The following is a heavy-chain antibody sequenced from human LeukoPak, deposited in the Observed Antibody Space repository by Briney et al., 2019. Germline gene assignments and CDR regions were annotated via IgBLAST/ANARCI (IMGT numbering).Heavy chain of an antibody. CDR3: AKNSLLRGFPYNWFDP. CDR2: IWYDGSNK. D-gene: IGHD3-22*01. CDR1: GFTFSSYG. V-gene: IGHV3-33*06. Sequence: PGGSLRLSCAASGFTFSSYGMHWVRQAPGKGLEWVAVIWYDGSNKYYADSVKGRFTISRDNSKNTLYLQMNSLRAEDPAVYYCAKNSLLRGFPYNWFDPWGQGTLVTVSS. J-gene: IGHJ5*02.